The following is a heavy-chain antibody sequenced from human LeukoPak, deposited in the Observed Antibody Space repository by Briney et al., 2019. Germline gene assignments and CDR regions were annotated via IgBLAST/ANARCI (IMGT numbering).Heavy chain of an antibody. D-gene: IGHD1-26*01. Sequence: SETLSLTCTVSGYSISSEYYWGWIRQPPGKGLEWIGILYHSGSPYYNPSLKSRVIISLDTFKNQFSLKLSSVTAADTAVYYCARDQVVGATGFDYWGQGTLVTVSS. J-gene: IGHJ4*02. CDR2: LYHSGSP. V-gene: IGHV4-38-2*02. CDR3: ARDQVVGATGFDY. CDR1: GYSISSEYY.